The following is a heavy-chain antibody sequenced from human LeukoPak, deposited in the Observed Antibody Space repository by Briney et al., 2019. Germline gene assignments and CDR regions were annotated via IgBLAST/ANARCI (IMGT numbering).Heavy chain of an antibody. CDR2: ISSSGSTI. J-gene: IGHJ4*02. Sequence: GGSLRLSCAASGFTFSSYGMHWVRQAPGKGLEWVSYISSSGSTIYYADSVKGRFTISRDNAKNSLYLQMNSLRAEDTAIYYCAREDSSGLDYWGQGTLVTVSS. V-gene: IGHV3-48*04. CDR3: AREDSSGLDY. CDR1: GFTFSSYG. D-gene: IGHD6-19*01.